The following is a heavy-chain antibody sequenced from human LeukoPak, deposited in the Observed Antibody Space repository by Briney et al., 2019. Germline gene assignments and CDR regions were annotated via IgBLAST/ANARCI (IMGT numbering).Heavy chain of an antibody. V-gene: IGHV4-61*02. CDR2: IYTSGST. Sequence: SETLSLTCTVSGGSISSGSYYWSWIRQPAGKGLEWIGRIYTSGSTNYNPSLKSRVTISVDTSKNQFSLKLSSVTAADTAVYYCARDTYSSSLDYWGQGTLVTVSS. J-gene: IGHJ4*02. CDR1: GGSISSGSYY. D-gene: IGHD6-6*01. CDR3: ARDTYSSSLDY.